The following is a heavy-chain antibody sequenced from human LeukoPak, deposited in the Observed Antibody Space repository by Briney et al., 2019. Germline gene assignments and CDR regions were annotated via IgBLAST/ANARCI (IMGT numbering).Heavy chain of an antibody. CDR1: GFTFSSYV. D-gene: IGHD3-9*01. CDR2: ISYDGSNE. V-gene: IGHV3-30*04. J-gene: IGHJ5*02. Sequence: GGSLRLSCAASGFTFSSYVMHWVRQAPGKGLEWVAIISYDGSNEYYADSVKGRFTISRDNSKNTLYLQMNSLRAADTAVYYCARRMRTGYYSMAWFDPWGQGTLVTVSS. CDR3: ARRMRTGYYSMAWFDP.